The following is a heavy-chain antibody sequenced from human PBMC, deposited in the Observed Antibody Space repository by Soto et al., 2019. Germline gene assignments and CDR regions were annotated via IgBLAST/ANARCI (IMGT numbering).Heavy chain of an antibody. V-gene: IGHV3-53*01. CDR2: IYSRGNT. Sequence: EVQLVESGGGLIQPGGSLRLSCAAYGFTISSNYMSWVRQAPGKGLEWVSVIYSRGNTYYADSVKGRFTISRDNSKNTLYLQMNSLRAEDTAVYYCAARPNPIREDALDIWGQGTMVTVSS. CDR1: GFTISSNY. CDR3: AARPNPIREDALDI. J-gene: IGHJ3*02.